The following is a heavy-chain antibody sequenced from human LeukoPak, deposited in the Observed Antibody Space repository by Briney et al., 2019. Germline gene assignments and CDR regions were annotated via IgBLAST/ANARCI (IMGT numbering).Heavy chain of an antibody. CDR1: GGTFSSYA. CDR2: IIPIFGTA. Sequence: GASVKVSCKASGGTFSSYASSWVRQAPGQGLEWMGGIIPIFGTANYAQKFQGRVTITTDESTSTAYMELSSLRSEDTAVYYCARGGSYGLFDYWGQGTLVTVSS. J-gene: IGHJ4*02. D-gene: IGHD5-18*01. CDR3: ARGGSYGLFDY. V-gene: IGHV1-69*05.